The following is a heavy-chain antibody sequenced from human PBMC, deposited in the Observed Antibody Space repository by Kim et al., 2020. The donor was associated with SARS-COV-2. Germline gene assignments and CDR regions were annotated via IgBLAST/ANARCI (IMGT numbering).Heavy chain of an antibody. D-gene: IGHD2-21*01. CDR2: IGTAGDT. CDR1: GFTFSSYD. V-gene: IGHV3-13*04. CDR3: ARGGSPDIVVVSTNGLGGAFDI. Sequence: GGSLRLSCAASGFTFSSYDMHWVRQATGKGLEWVSAIGTAGDTYYPGSVKDRFTISRENAKNSLYLQMNSLRAGDTAVYYCARGGSPDIVVVSTNGLGGAFDIWGQGTMVTVSS. J-gene: IGHJ3*02.